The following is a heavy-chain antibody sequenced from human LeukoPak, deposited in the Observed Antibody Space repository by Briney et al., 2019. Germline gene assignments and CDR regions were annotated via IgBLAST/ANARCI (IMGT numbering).Heavy chain of an antibody. V-gene: IGHV5-51*01. Sequence: GESLQISCYGSGYGFSSSWIGWVRQMPGKGLEWMGFIYPGDSDTRYSPSFHAQVTISADKSIGTAFLQWRSLKASDTVMYYCAIGTTPYFVDYWGQGTLVTVSS. CDR3: AIGTTPYFVDY. D-gene: IGHD2/OR15-2a*01. CDR2: IYPGDSDT. CDR1: GYGFSSSW. J-gene: IGHJ4*02.